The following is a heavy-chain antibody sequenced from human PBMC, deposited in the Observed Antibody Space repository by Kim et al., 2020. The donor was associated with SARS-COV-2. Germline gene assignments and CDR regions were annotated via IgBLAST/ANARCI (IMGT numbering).Heavy chain of an antibody. CDR3: ARGNWNYEFDY. D-gene: IGHD1-7*01. V-gene: IGHV4-30-2*01. Sequence: TYYNPSLKSRVTISVDRSKNQFSLKLSSVTAADTAVYYCARGNWNYEFDYWGQGTLVTVSS. CDR2: T. J-gene: IGHJ4*02.